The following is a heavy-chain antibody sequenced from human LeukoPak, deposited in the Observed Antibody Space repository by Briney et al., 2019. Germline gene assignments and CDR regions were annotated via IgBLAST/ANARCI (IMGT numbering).Heavy chain of an antibody. CDR1: GFSFSNSA. D-gene: IGHD3-10*01. V-gene: IGHV3-23*01. Sequence: PGGSLRLSCTASGFSFSNSAMTWVRQAPGKGLEWVSSIGGGGSSYYAGSVKGRFTISRDNSKNTVYLQMNNQRAEDTAIFYCVKGVTMVRGSREFDYWGQGTLVTVSS. J-gene: IGHJ4*02. CDR2: IGGGGSS. CDR3: VKGVTMVRGSREFDY.